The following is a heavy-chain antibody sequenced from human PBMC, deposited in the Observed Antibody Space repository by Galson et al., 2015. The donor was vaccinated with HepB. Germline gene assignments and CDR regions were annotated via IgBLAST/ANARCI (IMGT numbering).Heavy chain of an antibody. CDR1: GFSLRNYA. CDR2: ICSGGHIS. V-gene: IGHV3-23*03. CDR3: ARSTWRDKEWPIFDS. Sequence: SLRLSCAASGFSLRNYAMAWVRQAPGKGLEWVSIICSGGHISSSYADPVMGRFIISQENSRNLPYRQMSSLRVDDTAIYYCARSTWRDKEWPIFDSWSQGTLVTVSS. D-gene: IGHD1-1*01. J-gene: IGHJ4*02.